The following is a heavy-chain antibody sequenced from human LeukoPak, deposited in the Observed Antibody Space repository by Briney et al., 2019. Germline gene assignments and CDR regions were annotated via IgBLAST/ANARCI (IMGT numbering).Heavy chain of an antibody. J-gene: IGHJ4*02. V-gene: IGHV3-48*01. CDR3: ARDFFGRDGYKRFDY. Sequence: GGSLRLSCAASGFTFSSYSMNWVRQAPGKGLEWVSYISSSSSTIYYADSVKGRFTISRDNAKNSLYLQMNSLRAEDTAVYYCARDFFGRDGYKRFDYWGQGTLVTVS. CDR2: ISSSSSTI. CDR1: GFTFSSYS. D-gene: IGHD5-24*01.